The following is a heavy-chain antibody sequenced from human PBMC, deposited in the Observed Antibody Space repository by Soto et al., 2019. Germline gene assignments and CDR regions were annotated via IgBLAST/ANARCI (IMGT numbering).Heavy chain of an antibody. V-gene: IGHV3-21*01. CDR3: AREGDSQMIVVVPAAPPAEFAFDI. CDR1: GFTFSSYS. CDR2: ISSSSSYI. J-gene: IGHJ3*02. Sequence: GGSLRLSCAASGFTFSSYSMNWVRQAPGKGLEWVSSISSSSSYIYYADSVKGRFTISRDNTKNSLYLQMNSLRAEDTAVYYCAREGDSQMIVVVPAAPPAEFAFDIWGQGTMVTVSS. D-gene: IGHD2-2*01.